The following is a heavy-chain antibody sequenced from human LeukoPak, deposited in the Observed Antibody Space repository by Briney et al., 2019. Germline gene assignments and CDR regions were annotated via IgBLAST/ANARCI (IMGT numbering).Heavy chain of an antibody. CDR3: VKRIDGSGSYYIGY. CDR2: IGGGHT. D-gene: IGHD3-10*01. V-gene: IGHV3-23*01. Sequence: GGSLRLSCAASGFTLSNYAMNWVRQAPGQGLEWVSAIGGGHTFYADSVKGRFTISRDNSKNTLFLQMNSLRAEDTAVYYCVKRIDGSGSYYIGYWGHGILVTVSS. CDR1: GFTLSNYA. J-gene: IGHJ4*01.